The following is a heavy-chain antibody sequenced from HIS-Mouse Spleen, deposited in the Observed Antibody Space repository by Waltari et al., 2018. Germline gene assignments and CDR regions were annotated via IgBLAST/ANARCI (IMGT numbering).Heavy chain of an antibody. V-gene: IGHV4-39*07. CDR1: GGSISSSSYY. J-gene: IGHJ2*01. Sequence: QLQLQESGPGLVKPSETLSLTCTVSGGSISSSSYYWGWIRQPPGKGLEWIGSIYYRGSTSSNPSLKSRVTISVDTSKNQFSLTLRSVTAADTAVYYCAREIPYSSSWYDWYFDLWGRGTLVTVSS. CDR2: IYYRGST. D-gene: IGHD6-13*01. CDR3: AREIPYSSSWYDWYFDL.